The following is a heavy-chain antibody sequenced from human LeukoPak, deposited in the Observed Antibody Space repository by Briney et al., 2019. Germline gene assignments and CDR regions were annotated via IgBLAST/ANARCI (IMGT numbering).Heavy chain of an antibody. V-gene: IGHV3-21*01. D-gene: IGHD4-17*01. CDR3: ARGSLRHPWRYGDHTKYGMDV. CDR2: ISSSSSYI. CDR1: GSTFSSYS. J-gene: IGHJ6*02. Sequence: PGGSLRLSCAASGSTFSSYSMNWVRQAPGKGLEWVSSISSSSSYIYYADSVKGRFTISRDNAKNSLYLQMNSLRAEDTAVYYCARGSLRHPWRYGDHTKYGMDVWGQGTTVTVSS.